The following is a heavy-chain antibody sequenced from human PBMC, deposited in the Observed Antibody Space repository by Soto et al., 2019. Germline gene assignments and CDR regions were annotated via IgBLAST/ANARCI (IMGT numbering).Heavy chain of an antibody. CDR2: ISNNGAHT. V-gene: IGHV3-64*01. D-gene: IGHD6-13*01. CDR3: ARRGYGSRWPNVYMDI. Sequence: EAQLVESGGGLVQPGGSLRLSCAASGFTFSNYEMHWVRQAPGKGMEYVSGISNNGAHTDYAKSVKGRFTISRDNSENTLYIQMGCLRDEHMALYYCARRGYGSRWPNVYMDIWGKGTTVIVSS. CDR1: GFTFSNYE. J-gene: IGHJ6*03.